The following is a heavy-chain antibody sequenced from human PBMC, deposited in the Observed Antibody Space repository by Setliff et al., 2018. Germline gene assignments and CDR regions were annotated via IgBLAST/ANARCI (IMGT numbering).Heavy chain of an antibody. J-gene: IGHJ4*02. Sequence: LRLSCAASDFIFNNAWMNWVRQAPGKGLEWVGRIRTKTDGGTADYAAPVKGRFIISRDDSKNLVFLQMNSLKTEDTAVYYCATGLGQYFDYWGQGSLVTVS. CDR3: ATGLGQYFDY. CDR1: DFIFNNAW. V-gene: IGHV3-15*07. CDR2: IRTKTDGGTA. D-gene: IGHD3-9*01.